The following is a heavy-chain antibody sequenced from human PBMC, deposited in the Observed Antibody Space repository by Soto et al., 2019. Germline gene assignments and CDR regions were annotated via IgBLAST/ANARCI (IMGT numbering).Heavy chain of an antibody. CDR1: GYTITSYG. CDR3: ARDVKDIVVVVAATADAFDI. CDR2: ISAYNGNT. V-gene: IGHV1-18*01. Sequence: ASVKVSCKASGYTITSYGISWVRQAPGQGLEWMGWISAYNGNTDYAQKLQGRVTMTTDTSTSTAYMELRSLRSDDTAVYYCARDVKDIVVVVAATADAFDIWGQGTMVTVSS. J-gene: IGHJ3*02. D-gene: IGHD2-15*01.